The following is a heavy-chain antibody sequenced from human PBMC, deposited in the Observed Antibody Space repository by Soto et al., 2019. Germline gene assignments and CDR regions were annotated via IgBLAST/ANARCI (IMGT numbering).Heavy chain of an antibody. CDR1: GFTFSSYS. Sequence: AASGFTFSSYSMNWVRQAPGKGLEWVSYISSSSSTIYYADSVKGRFTISRDNAKNSLYLQMNSLRDEDTAVYYCAREIMITLGGVIAPAYGIDFWGQGTTVTVSS. CDR2: ISSSSSTI. J-gene: IGHJ6*02. D-gene: IGHD3-16*02. V-gene: IGHV3-48*02. CDR3: AREIMITLGGVIAPAYGIDF.